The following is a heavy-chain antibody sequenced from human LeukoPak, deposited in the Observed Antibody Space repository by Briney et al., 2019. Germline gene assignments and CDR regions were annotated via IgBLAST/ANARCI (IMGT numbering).Heavy chain of an antibody. CDR3: ARCGYSFSDWFDP. J-gene: IGHJ5*02. CDR2: IYYSGST. Sequence: PSETLSLTCNVSGYSISSGYFWGWVRQPPGKGLEWIGSIYYSGSTYYNPSLKSRVTISVDTSKNQFSLKLSSVTAADTAVYYCARCGYSFSDWFDPWGQGTLVTVSS. V-gene: IGHV4-38-2*02. D-gene: IGHD5-18*01. CDR1: GYSISSGYF.